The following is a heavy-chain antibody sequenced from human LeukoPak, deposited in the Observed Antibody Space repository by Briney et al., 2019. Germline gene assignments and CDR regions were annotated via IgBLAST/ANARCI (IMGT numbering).Heavy chain of an antibody. D-gene: IGHD6-6*01. CDR1: GGTFSSYA. V-gene: IGHV1-69*13. CDR2: TIPIFGTA. CDR3: ARGGIAARPFYWFDP. Sequence: APVKVSCKASGGTFSSYAISWVRQAPGQGLEWMGGTIPIFGTANYAQKFQGRVTITADESTSTAYMELSSLRSEDTAVYYCARGGIAARPFYWFDPWGQGTLVTVSS. J-gene: IGHJ5*02.